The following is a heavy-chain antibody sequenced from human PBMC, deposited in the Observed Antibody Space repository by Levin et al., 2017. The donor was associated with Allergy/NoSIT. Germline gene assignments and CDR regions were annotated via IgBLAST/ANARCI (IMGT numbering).Heavy chain of an antibody. J-gene: IGHJ4*02. D-gene: IGHD3-10*01. Sequence: LSLTCAASGFTFSDYYMSWIRQAPGKGLEWISYISTSSSYISYADSVKGRFTISRDNAKNSVYLQMNSLGAGDTAVYYCARDLGDSGRHVFDHWGQGSLVTVSS. V-gene: IGHV3-11*05. CDR3: ARDLGDSGRHVFDH. CDR2: ISTSSSYI. CDR1: GFTFSDYY.